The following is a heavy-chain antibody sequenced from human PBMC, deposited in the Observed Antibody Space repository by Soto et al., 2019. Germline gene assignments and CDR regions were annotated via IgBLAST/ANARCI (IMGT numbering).Heavy chain of an antibody. J-gene: IGHJ1*01. CDR2: INPNSGGT. V-gene: IGHV1-2*04. D-gene: IGHD4-17*01. CDR1: GYTFTDYY. CDR3: ARSIYGGNSYELQH. Sequence: GASVKVSCKASGYTFTDYYMHWVRQAPGQGLEWMGWINPNSGGTNYAQKFQGWVTMSRDTSISTAYMELNRLKSDDTAVYYCARSIYGGNSYELQHRGQGTLVTVSS.